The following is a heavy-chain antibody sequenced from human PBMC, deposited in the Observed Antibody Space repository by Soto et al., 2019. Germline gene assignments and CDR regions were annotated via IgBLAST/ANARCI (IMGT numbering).Heavy chain of an antibody. V-gene: IGHV4-59*01. D-gene: IGHD3-22*01. J-gene: IGHJ3*01. CDR2: IYYSGTT. CDR3: ARGKDNYHTSGLWF. CDR1: GGSISSYY. Sequence: SETLSLTCTVSGGSISSYYWSWIRQPPGKGLEWIGYIYYSGTTDYNPSLKSRVTISLDTSKNQFSLKLSSVTAADTAVYYCARGKDNYHTSGLWFWGQGTMVTVSS.